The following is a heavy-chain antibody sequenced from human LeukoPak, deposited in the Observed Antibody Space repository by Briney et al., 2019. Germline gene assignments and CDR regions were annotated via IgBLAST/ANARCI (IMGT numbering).Heavy chain of an antibody. CDR1: GFTVSSNY. CDR2: IYSGGST. V-gene: IGHV3-66*02. Sequence: GGSLRLSCAASGFTVSSNYMSWVRQAPGKGLEWVSVIYSGGSTYYADSVKGRFTISRDNSKNTLYLQMNSLRAEDTAVYYCARDSGTRVRGARGFDPWGQGTLVTVSS. D-gene: IGHD3-10*01. CDR3: ARDSGTRVRGARGFDP. J-gene: IGHJ5*02.